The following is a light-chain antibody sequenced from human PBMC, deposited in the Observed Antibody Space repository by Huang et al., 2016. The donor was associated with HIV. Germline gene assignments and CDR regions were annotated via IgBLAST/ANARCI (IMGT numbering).Light chain of an antibody. CDR2: GAS. J-gene: IGKJ1*01. V-gene: IGKV3-20*01. CDR3: QQYGSSPKT. Sequence: EIVLTQSPGTLSLSPGERATLSCRASQSVSNNYLAWYQQKPGQAPRLLIYGASSRATGIPDRFSGSGSGTDFTITISRLEPEDFAVFYCQQYGSSPKTFGQGTKVEI. CDR1: QSVSNNY.